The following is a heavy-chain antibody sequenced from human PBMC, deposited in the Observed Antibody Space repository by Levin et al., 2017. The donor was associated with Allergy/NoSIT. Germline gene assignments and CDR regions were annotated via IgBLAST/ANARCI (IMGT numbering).Heavy chain of an antibody. J-gene: IGHJ4*02. CDR2: ISYDGSNK. V-gene: IGHV3-30-3*01. Sequence: GGSLRLSCAASGFTFSSYAMHWVRQAPGKGLEWVAVISYDGSNKYYADSVKGRFTISRDNSKNTLYLQMNSLRAEDTAVYYCARDLHYYGSGSLPPFFYYWGQGTLVTVSS. CDR3: ARDLHYYGSGSLPPFFYY. D-gene: IGHD3-10*01. CDR1: GFTFSSYA.